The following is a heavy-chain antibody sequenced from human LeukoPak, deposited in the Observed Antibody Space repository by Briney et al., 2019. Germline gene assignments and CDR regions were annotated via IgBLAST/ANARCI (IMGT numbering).Heavy chain of an antibody. J-gene: IGHJ5*02. CDR2: ISYDGSNK. CDR3: ARGRPTGITIFGVVIQNWFDP. D-gene: IGHD3-3*01. V-gene: IGHV3-30-3*01. CDR1: GFTFSSYA. Sequence: PGRSLRLSCAASGFTFSSYAMHWVRQAPGKGLEWVAVISYDGSNKYYADSVKGRFTISRDNSKNTLYPQMNSLRAEDTAVYYCARGRPTGITIFGVVIQNWFDPWGQGTLVTVSS.